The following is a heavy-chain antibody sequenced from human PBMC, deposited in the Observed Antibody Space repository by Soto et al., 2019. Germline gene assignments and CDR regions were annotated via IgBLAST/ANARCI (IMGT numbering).Heavy chain of an antibody. V-gene: IGHV1-18*01. CDR3: ATRSPAFDY. CDR2: ISTNKGNA. Sequence: QVQLVQSGPEVKKPGASVKVSCKTSGYTFTSYGISWVRQAPGQGLEWMGCISTNKGNANYAQKFQGRVTMTTDTSTSTGYIELRSLRSDDTAVYYCATRSPAFDYWGQGTLVTVSS. CDR1: GYTFTSYG. J-gene: IGHJ4*02.